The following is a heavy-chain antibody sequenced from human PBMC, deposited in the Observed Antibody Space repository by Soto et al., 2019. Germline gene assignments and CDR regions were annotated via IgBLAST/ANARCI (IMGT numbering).Heavy chain of an antibody. CDR2: IGTAGDT. J-gene: IGHJ6*02. V-gene: IGHV3-13*01. CDR3: ARGAVPGLVGYYYYYGMDV. CDR1: GFTFSSYD. D-gene: IGHD3-10*01. Sequence: EVQLLESGGGLVQPGGSLRLSCAASGFTFSSYDMHWVRQATGKGLEWVSAIGTAGDTYYPGSVKGRFTISRENAKNSLYLQMNSLRAGDTAVYYCARGAVPGLVGYYYYYGMDVWGQGTTVTVSS.